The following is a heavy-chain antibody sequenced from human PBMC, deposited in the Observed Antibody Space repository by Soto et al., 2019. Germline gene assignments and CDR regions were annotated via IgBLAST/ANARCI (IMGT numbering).Heavy chain of an antibody. CDR1: GGSISNSSYY. J-gene: IGHJ3*02. Sequence: PSETMSLTSTVSGGSISNSSYYWGWIHPPPGKGLEGIGSIYYSGSTYYNPSLKSRVTISVDTPKNQFSLKLSSVTAADTAVYYCERGRYSSSWRGSFDIWGQGTMVTVSS. V-gene: IGHV4-39*01. CDR2: IYYSGST. D-gene: IGHD6-13*01. CDR3: ERGRYSSSWRGSFDI.